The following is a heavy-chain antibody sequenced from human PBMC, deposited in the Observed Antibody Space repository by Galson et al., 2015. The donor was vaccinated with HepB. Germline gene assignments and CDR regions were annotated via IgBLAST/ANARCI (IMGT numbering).Heavy chain of an antibody. Sequence: SVKVSCKASGYTFTDYVVNWVRQAPGQGLEWMGWMNTNTGKPTYAPGFAGRFVFSLDTSVTTAYLQISSLETDDTAVYYCARSPLRFVDWLPYYDYYYMDVWGEGTTVTVSS. V-gene: IGHV7-4-1*02. J-gene: IGHJ6*03. CDR3: ARSPLRFVDWLPYYDYYYMDV. D-gene: IGHD3-3*01. CDR1: GYTFTDYV. CDR2: MNTNTGKP.